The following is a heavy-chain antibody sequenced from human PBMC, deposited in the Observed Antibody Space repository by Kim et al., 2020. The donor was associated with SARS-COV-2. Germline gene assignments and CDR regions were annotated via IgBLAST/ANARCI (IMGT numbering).Heavy chain of an antibody. V-gene: IGHV3-9*01. Sequence: SLRLSCAASGFTFDDYAMHWVRQAPGKGLEWVSGISWNSGSIGYADSVKGRFTISRDNAKNSLYLQMNSLRAEDTALYYCAKALTLAGSYGMDVWGQG. J-gene: IGHJ6*02. CDR1: GFTFDDYA. CDR3: AKALTLAGSYGMDV. CDR2: ISWNSGSI.